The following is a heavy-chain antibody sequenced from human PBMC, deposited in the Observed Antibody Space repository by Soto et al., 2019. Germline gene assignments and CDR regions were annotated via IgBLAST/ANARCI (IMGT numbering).Heavy chain of an antibody. V-gene: IGHV1-2*02. CDR2: INPNSGGT. CDR3: ARGLRHRYYGSGSSYYGMDV. D-gene: IGHD3-10*01. Sequence: APVKVSCKASGYTFTGYYMQWVRQAPGQGLEWMGWINPNSGGTNYAQKFQGRATMTRDTSISTAYMELSRLRSDDTAVYYCARGLRHRYYGSGSSYYGMDVWGQGTTVTVSS. CDR1: GYTFTGYY. J-gene: IGHJ6*02.